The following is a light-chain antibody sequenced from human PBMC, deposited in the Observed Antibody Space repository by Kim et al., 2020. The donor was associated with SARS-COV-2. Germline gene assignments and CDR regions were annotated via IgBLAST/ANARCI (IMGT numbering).Light chain of an antibody. CDR2: LAS. V-gene: IGKV1-5*03. Sequence: ASVGDRFTFTCRASETISNWLAWYQQKPGKAPNLLIYLASTLESGVPSRFSGSGSGTEFTLTITSLQPDDFATYYCQHYIRFPYTFGQGTKVDIK. CDR1: ETISNW. J-gene: IGKJ2*01. CDR3: QHYIRFPYT.